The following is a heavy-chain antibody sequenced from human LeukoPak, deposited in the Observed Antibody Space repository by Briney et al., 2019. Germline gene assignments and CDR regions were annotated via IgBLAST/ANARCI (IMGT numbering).Heavy chain of an antibody. CDR3: ARGNGDYDFWSGNYYYGMDV. D-gene: IGHD3-3*01. CDR2: INHSGST. J-gene: IGHJ6*02. V-gene: IGHV4-34*01. Sequence: PSETLSLTCTVSGGSIRSHYWSWIRQPPGKGLEWIGEINHSGSTNYNPSLKSRVTISVDTSKNQFSLKLSSVTAADTAVYYCARGNGDYDFWSGNYYYGMDVWGQGTTVTVSS. CDR1: GGSIRSHY.